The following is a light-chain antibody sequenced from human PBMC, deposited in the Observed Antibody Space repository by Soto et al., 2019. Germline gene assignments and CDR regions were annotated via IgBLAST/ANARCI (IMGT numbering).Light chain of an antibody. V-gene: IGLV1-51*01. J-gene: IGLJ3*02. CDR1: RSNLGNNY. CDR3: GTWDNTLSAGL. CDR2: DTV. Sequence: QSVLTQPPSVSAAAGQNVTISCSGGRSNLGNNYVSWYQQFPGRAPKLLIYDTVKRPSGIPERFSGSRSGTSATLFITGLLTGDEADYYCGTWDNTLSAGLFGGGTQLTVL.